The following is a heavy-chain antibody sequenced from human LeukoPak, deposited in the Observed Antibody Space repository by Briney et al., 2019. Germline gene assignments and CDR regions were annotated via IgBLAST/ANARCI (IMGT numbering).Heavy chain of an antibody. V-gene: IGHV6-1*01. D-gene: IGHD6-19*01. CDR1: GDSVXXNSAA. Sequence: LSLTCAISGDSVXXNSAAWSWIRQSPSRGLEWLGRTYYRSKWYNDYAVSVKSRIIIKPDTSKNQFSLQLNSVTPEDTAVYYCAKLGDSSTWGQGTLVTVSS. CDR2: TYYRSKWYN. J-gene: IGHJ5*02. CDR3: AKLGDSST.